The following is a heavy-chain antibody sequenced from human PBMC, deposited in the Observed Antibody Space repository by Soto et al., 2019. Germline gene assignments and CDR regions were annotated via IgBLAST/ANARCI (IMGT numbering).Heavy chain of an antibody. V-gene: IGHV1-69*01. CDR2: IIPIFGTA. CDR3: ARDPGYCSGGSCSSANWFDP. D-gene: IGHD2-15*01. J-gene: IGHJ5*02. Sequence: QVQLVQSGAEVKKPGSSVKVSCKASGGTFSSYAISWVRQAPGQGLEWMVGIIPIFGTANYAQKFQGRVTITADDSTSTAYMELSSLGSEDTAVYYCARDPGYCSGGSCSSANWFDPWGQGTLVTVSS. CDR1: GGTFSSYA.